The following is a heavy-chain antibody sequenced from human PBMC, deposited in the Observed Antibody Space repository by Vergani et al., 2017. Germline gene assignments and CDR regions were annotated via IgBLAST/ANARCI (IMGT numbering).Heavy chain of an antibody. Sequence: QVQLVESGGGLVKPGGSLRLSCAASGFTFSDYYMSWIRQAPGKGLEWVSYISSSGSTIYYADSVKGRFTISRDNAKNSLYLQMNSLRAEDTAVYYCARRPYWTNGVCAPGHWYFDLWGRGTLVTVSS. V-gene: IGHV3-11*01. CDR2: ISSSGSTI. CDR1: GFTFSDYY. J-gene: IGHJ2*01. D-gene: IGHD2-8*01. CDR3: ARRPYWTNGVCAPGHWYFDL.